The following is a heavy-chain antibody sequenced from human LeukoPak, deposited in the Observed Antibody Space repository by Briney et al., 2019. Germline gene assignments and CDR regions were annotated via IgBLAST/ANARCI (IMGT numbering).Heavy chain of an antibody. V-gene: IGHV3-30*04. CDR2: ISYDGSNK. CDR3: ASDVDTMIVVVNVV. CDR1: GFTFSSYA. Sequence: GGSLRLSCAASGFTFSSYAMRWVRQAPGKGLEWVAVISYDGSNKYYADSVKGRFTISRDNSKNTLYLQMNSLRAEDTAVYYCASDVDTMIVVVNVVWGQGTLVTVSS. D-gene: IGHD3-22*01. J-gene: IGHJ4*02.